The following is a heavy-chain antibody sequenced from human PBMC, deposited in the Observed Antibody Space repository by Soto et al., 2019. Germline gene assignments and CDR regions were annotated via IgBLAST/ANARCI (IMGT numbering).Heavy chain of an antibody. CDR1: GGSISSSSYY. D-gene: IGHD3-10*01. J-gene: IGHJ5*02. CDR3: ATAASGYGSGRAWLDP. V-gene: IGHV4-39*01. CDR2: IYYSGST. Sequence: SETLSLTCTVSGGSISSSSYYWGWIRQPPGKGLEWIGSIYYSGSTYFNPSLKSRVTISVDTSKNQFSLKLSSVTAADTAVYYCATAASGYGSGRAWLDPWGQGTLVTVSS.